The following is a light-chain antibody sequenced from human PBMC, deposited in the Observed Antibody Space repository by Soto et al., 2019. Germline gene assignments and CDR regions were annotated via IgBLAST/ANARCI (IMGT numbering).Light chain of an antibody. Sequence: QSALTQPASVSGSPGQSITISCTGTSSDVGTYNYVSWYQQHPGKAPKLLIYEVSNRPSGISNRFSGSKSGSTASLTISGLQAEDEADYYCSSYTTSSTLFGGGTKVTVL. CDR2: EVS. J-gene: IGLJ2*01. CDR3: SSYTTSSTL. V-gene: IGLV2-14*01. CDR1: SSDVGTYNY.